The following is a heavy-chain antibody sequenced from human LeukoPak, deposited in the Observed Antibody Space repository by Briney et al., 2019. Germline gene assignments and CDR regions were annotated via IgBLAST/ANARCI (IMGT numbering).Heavy chain of an antibody. V-gene: IGHV3-15*01. CDR1: GFTFSNTW. J-gene: IGHJ4*02. D-gene: IGHD6-13*01. CDR2: IKSKTDGGTT. Sequence: GGSLRLSCAASGFTFSNTWMSWVRQAPGKGLEWVGRIKSKTDGGTTDYAAPVKGRFTISRDDSKNTLYLKMNSPKTEDTAVYYCTTGSRAAVTNSGLGILVTVSS. CDR3: TTGSRAAVTN.